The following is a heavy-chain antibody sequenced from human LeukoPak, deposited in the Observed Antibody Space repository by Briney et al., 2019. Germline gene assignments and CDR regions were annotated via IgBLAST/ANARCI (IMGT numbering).Heavy chain of an antibody. CDR3: SRGTDAYKCGNS. V-gene: IGHV4-34*01. D-gene: IGHD5-24*01. J-gene: IGHJ4*02. Sequence: PSETLSLTCAVYGGSFSGYYWTWIRHPPGQGLGWIGEIHFSGRINYNPSPTSRVTISADTSNNHFSLKMNSVTAADTAVYYCSRGTDAYKCGNSWGQGTLVTVSS. CDR2: IHFSGRI. CDR1: GGSFSGYY.